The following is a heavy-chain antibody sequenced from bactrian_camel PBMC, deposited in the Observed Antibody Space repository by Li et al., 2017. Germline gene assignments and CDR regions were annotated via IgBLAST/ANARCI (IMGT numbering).Heavy chain of an antibody. J-gene: IGHJ4*01. Sequence: HVQLVESGGGSGQVGGSLRLSCTISDHNTRCMGWFRQAPGKEREGVASIDTDGADTYTDSVKGRFTISHVNANNTLHLQMNSLKTEDTAVYYCARGRTDSDFRGQGTQVTVS. D-gene: IGHD7*01. CDR3: ARGRTDSDF. CDR1: DHNTRC. V-gene: IGHV3S54*01. CDR2: IDTDGADT.